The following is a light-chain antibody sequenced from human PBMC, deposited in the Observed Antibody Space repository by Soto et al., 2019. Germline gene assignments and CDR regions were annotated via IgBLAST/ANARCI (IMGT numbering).Light chain of an antibody. CDR3: QQYHSYVYS. V-gene: IGKV1-5*03. CDR1: QSVSRW. Sequence: DIQMTQSPSTLSASVGDRVNITCRAGQSVSRWLAWYQQKPGKAPKVMIYKASTLESGVPSRFSASGFGTEFTLTISSLQPDDFATYYGQQYHSYVYSFGQGTKLEIK. J-gene: IGKJ2*03. CDR2: KAS.